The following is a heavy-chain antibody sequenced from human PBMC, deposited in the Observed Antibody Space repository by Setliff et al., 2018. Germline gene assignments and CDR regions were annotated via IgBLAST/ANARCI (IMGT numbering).Heavy chain of an antibody. Sequence: SETLSLTCTVYGGSLSNYYWSWIRQSPGKGLEWIGYIYHNGNTNFNPSLKTRVTMSVDPSKNQFALNLKSVTAADTAVYYCARDRTAYSYGLDVWGQGTTVTVSS. CDR3: ARDRTAYSYGLDV. CDR1: GGSLSNYY. V-gene: IGHV4-59*01. J-gene: IGHJ6*02. D-gene: IGHD5-18*01. CDR2: IYHNGNT.